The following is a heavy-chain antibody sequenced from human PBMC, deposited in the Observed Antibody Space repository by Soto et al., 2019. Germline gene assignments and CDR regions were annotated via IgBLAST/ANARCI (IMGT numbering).Heavy chain of an antibody. CDR2: IYYSGST. J-gene: IGHJ6*02. Sequence: PSETLSLTCTVSGGSISSSSYYWGWIRQPPGKGLEWIGSIYYSGSTYYNPSPKSRVTISVDTSKNQFSLKLSSVTAADTAVYYCARRSRGSGTRIYYYYGMDVWGQGATVTVSS. CDR1: GGSISSSSYY. D-gene: IGHD3-10*01. V-gene: IGHV4-39*01. CDR3: ARRSRGSGTRIYYYYGMDV.